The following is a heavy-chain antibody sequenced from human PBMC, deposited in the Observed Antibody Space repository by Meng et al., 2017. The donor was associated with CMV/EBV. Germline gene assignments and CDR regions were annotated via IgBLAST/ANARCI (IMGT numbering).Heavy chain of an antibody. CDR3: ARDLLGYCSSTSCPPY. D-gene: IGHD2-2*01. CDR1: GFTFSSYW. Sequence: GESLKISCAASGFTFSSYWMSWVRQAPGKGLEWVANINQGGSEKYYVDSVKGRFTMSRDNAKNSLYLQMNSLRAEDTAVYYCARDLLGYCSSTSCPPYWGQGTLVTVSS. CDR2: INQGGSEK. J-gene: IGHJ4*02. V-gene: IGHV3-7*01.